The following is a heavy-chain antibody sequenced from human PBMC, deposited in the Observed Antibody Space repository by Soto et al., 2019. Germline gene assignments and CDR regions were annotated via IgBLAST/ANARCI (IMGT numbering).Heavy chain of an antibody. Sequence: QVQLQQWGARLLKPSQTLSLTCAVYGGSFSGYYWTWIRQSTGKGLDWMGEMNHDGKTNHNPSLKSPLTLSVHTSKNQVSLKLSSVTAAETAVYYCARGVTTKVVQTDAPDKYFFDSWGRGTLVTVST. J-gene: IGHJ4*02. CDR3: ARGVTTKVVQTDAPDKYFFDS. CDR1: GGSFSGYY. D-gene: IGHD3-22*01. V-gene: IGHV4-34*02. CDR2: MNHDGKT.